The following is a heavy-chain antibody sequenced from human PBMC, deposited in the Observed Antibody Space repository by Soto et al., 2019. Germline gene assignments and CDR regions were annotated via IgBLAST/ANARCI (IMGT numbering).Heavy chain of an antibody. CDR2: IKQDGSEK. Sequence: EVQLVESGGGLVQPGGSLRLSCAASGFTFSSYWMSWVRQAPGKGLEWVANIKQDGSEKYYVDSVKGRFTISRDNAKNSLYLQRNRLRAEDTAVYYCARDLGEPDYGYYVGAFYIWGQGTTVTVSS. V-gene: IGHV3-7*04. CDR3: ARDLGEPDYGYYVGAFYI. D-gene: IGHD4-17*01. J-gene: IGHJ3*02. CDR1: GFTFSSYW.